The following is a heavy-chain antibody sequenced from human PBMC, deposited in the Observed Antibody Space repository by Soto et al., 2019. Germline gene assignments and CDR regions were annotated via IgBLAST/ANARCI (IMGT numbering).Heavy chain of an antibody. Sequence: GESLKISCKGSGYSFVSYWIGWVRQMPGKGLEWMGIIYPGDSDTRYSPSFQGQVIISADKSITTVYLQWSSLKASDAAMYYCARTDGYEIKYWGQGTRVTDSS. CDR3: ARTDGYEIKY. V-gene: IGHV5-51*01. J-gene: IGHJ4*02. CDR1: GYSFVSYW. D-gene: IGHD5-12*01. CDR2: IYPGDSDT.